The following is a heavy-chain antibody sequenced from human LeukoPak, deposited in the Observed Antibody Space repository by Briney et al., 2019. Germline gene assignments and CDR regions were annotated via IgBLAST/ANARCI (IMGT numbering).Heavy chain of an antibody. CDR3: ARDRGIVVVTNHDAFDI. V-gene: IGHV3-21*01. CDR1: GFTFSSYS. Sequence: TGGSLRLSCAASGFTFSSYSMNWVRQAPGKGLEWVSSISSSSSYIYYADSVKGRFTISRDNAKNSLYLQMNSLRAEDTAVYYCARDRGIVVVTNHDAFDIWGQGTMVTVSS. CDR2: ISSSSSYI. D-gene: IGHD3-22*01. J-gene: IGHJ3*02.